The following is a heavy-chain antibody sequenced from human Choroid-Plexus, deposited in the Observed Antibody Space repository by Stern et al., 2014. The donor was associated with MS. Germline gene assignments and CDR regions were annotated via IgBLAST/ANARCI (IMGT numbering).Heavy chain of an antibody. CDR1: GLTLSLYG. CDR2: ISSSSSTI. CDR3: ARGYGYFDY. Sequence: VQLVESGGRLVQPGGSLRLSCAASGLTLSLYGMNLVRQAPGKGLEWVSYISSSSSTIYYADSVEGRFTISRDNAKNSLYLQMNSLRAEDTAVYYCARGYGYFDYWGQGTLVTVSS. D-gene: IGHD4-17*01. V-gene: IGHV3-48*01. J-gene: IGHJ4*02.